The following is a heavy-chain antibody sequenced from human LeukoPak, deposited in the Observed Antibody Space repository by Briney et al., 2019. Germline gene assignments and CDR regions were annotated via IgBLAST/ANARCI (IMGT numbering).Heavy chain of an antibody. J-gene: IGHJ4*02. V-gene: IGHV1-46*01. Sequence: AAVNVSCKASGYTFTSYYMHWVRQAPGQGLEWMGIINPSGGSTSYAQKFQGRVTMTRDTSTSTVYMELSSLRSEDTAVHYCARGDNTDNELDYWGQGTLVTVSS. CDR3: ARGDNTDNELDY. CDR2: INPSGGST. CDR1: GYTFTSYY. D-gene: IGHD4-17*01.